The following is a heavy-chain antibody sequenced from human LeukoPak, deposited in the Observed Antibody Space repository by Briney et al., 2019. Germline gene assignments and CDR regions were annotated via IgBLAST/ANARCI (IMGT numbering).Heavy chain of an antibody. CDR3: ARMGEQTNRGPRGGYFDY. D-gene: IGHD1-26*01. V-gene: IGHV4-59*01. CDR1: GGSFSSYY. J-gene: IGHJ4*02. Sequence: SETLSLTCAVSGGSFSSYYWSWIRQPPGKGLEWIGHIYYSGSTNYNPSLKSPVTISVDTTKNQFSLRLSSVPAAGTAVYDCARMGEQTNRGPRGGYFDYWGQGTLGTMSS. CDR2: IYYSGST.